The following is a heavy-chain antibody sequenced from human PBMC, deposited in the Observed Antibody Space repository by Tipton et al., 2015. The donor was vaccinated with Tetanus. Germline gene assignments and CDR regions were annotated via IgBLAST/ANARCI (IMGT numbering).Heavy chain of an antibody. V-gene: IGHV4-30-4*01. CDR3: ARATPSGSYFVRYYSMDV. D-gene: IGHD3-22*01. CDR2: VSDSGST. Sequence: TLSLTCSVSGGSVNSGTYYWSWIRQPPGKGLEWIGYVSDSGSTYSNPSLRSRIIISVDTSKNQFSLILSSVTAADTAVYYCARATPSGSYFVRYYSMDVWGQGTTVVVSS. J-gene: IGHJ6*02. CDR1: GGSVNSGTYY.